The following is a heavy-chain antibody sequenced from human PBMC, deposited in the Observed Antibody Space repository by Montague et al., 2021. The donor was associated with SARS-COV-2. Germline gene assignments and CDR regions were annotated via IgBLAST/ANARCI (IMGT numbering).Heavy chain of an antibody. Sequence: SETLSLTCAVYGGSFSGYYWSWIRQPPGRGLEWIGETNDSGRTNYKPSLKGRVTISVDTSKNQFSLRLSSVTAAETAVYYCARGYCSSSGCYYYYGMDVWGQGTTVTVSS. CDR3: ARGYCSSSGCYYYYGMDV. V-gene: IGHV4-34*01. J-gene: IGHJ6*02. CDR2: TNDSGRT. D-gene: IGHD2-2*01. CDR1: GGSFSGYY.